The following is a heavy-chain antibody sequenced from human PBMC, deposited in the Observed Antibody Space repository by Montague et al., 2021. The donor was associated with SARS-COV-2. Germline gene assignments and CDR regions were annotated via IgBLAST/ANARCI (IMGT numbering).Heavy chain of an antibody. J-gene: IGHJ6*02. V-gene: IGHV4-39*01. CDR3: ARLYDSSSYYYGMDV. CDR2: IYYSGST. Sequence: SEILSLTCTVSGGSISSSSYYWGWIRQPPGKGLEWIGSIYYSGSTYYNPSLKSRVTISVDTSKNQFSLKLSSVTAADTAVYYCARLYDSSSYYYGMDVWGQGTTVTVSS. D-gene: IGHD5/OR15-5a*01. CDR1: GGSISSSSYY.